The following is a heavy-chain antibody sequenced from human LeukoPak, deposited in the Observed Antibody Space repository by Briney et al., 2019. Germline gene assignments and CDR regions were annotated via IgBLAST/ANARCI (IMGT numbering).Heavy chain of an antibody. CDR3: ARLGQYPFDY. J-gene: IGHJ4*02. CDR1: GGSFSGYY. V-gene: IGHV4-34*01. Sequence: SETLSLTCAVYGGSFSGYYWSWIRQPPGKGLEWTGEINHSGSTNYNPSLKSRVTISVDTSKNQFSLKLSSVTAADTAVYYCARLGQYPFDYWGQGTLVTVSS. D-gene: IGHD2-2*01. CDR2: INHSGST.